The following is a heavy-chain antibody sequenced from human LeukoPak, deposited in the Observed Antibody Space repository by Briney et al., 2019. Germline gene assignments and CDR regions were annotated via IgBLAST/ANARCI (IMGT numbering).Heavy chain of an antibody. J-gene: IGHJ4*02. CDR1: GFTVSSNY. V-gene: IGHV3-53*01. D-gene: IGHD3-10*01. CDR3: AKDRGAGSFCRFDY. Sequence: GGSLRLSCAASGFTVSSNYMSWVRQAPGKGLEWVSVIYSGGSTYYADSVKGRFTISRDNSKDTLYLQMNSLRADDTALYYCAKDRGAGSFCRFDYWGQGTLVTVSS. CDR2: IYSGGST.